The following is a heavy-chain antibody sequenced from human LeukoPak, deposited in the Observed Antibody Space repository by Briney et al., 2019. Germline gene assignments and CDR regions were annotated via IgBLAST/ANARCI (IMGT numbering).Heavy chain of an antibody. CDR1: GYTFSSYG. J-gene: IGHJ4*02. D-gene: IGHD1-26*01. V-gene: IGHV1-18*01. Sequence: ASVKVSCKSSGYTFSSYGVTWVRQAPGQGLEWMGWISAYNGDTNYAQKLQGRVTMTTDTSTSTAYMELRSLRSDDTAVYYCARVGWELLYGPGGYFDYWGQGTLVTVSS. CDR3: ARVGWELLYGPGGYFDY. CDR2: ISAYNGDT.